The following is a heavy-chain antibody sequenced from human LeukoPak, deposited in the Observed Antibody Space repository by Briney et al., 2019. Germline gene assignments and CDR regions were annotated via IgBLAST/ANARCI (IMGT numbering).Heavy chain of an antibody. V-gene: IGHV3-21*01. CDR3: ARDRNGMVTAQGFDP. J-gene: IGHJ5*02. CDR2: ISSSSSYI. Sequence: GGSLRLSCAASGFTFSSYSMNWVRQAPGKGLEWVSSISSSSSYIYYADSVKGRFTISRDNAKNSLYLQMNSLRAEDTAVYYCARDRNGMVTAQGFDPWGQGTLDTVSS. D-gene: IGHD2-21*02. CDR1: GFTFSSYS.